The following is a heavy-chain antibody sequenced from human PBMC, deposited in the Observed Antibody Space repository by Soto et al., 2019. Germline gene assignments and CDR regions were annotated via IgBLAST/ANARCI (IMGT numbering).Heavy chain of an antibody. CDR3: ARAVTTLIRVDLDY. CDR1: GGTFSSYA. Sequence: GASVKVSCKASGGTFSSYAISWVRQAPGQGLEWMGGIIPIFSTTTYAQEFQGRVTITADESTSTVYMELSSLISEDTAVYYCARAVTTLIRVDLDYWGQGTLVTVSP. D-gene: IGHD4-4*01. CDR2: IIPIFSTT. V-gene: IGHV1-69*13. J-gene: IGHJ4*02.